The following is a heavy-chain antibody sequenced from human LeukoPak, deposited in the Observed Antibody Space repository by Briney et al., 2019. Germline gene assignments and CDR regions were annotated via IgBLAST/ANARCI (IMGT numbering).Heavy chain of an antibody. J-gene: IGHJ4*02. CDR2: LYSGGNT. V-gene: IGHV3-53*01. CDR3: ARGVEPLAANTLAY. D-gene: IGHD1-14*01. CDR1: GFTVITNE. Sequence: GGSLRLSCAASGFTVITNEMTWVRQALGKGVECVSVLYSGGNTKYADSVQGRFTISRDNSKNTLYLEMNSLSPDDTAVYYCARGVEPLAANTLAYWGQGTLVTVSS.